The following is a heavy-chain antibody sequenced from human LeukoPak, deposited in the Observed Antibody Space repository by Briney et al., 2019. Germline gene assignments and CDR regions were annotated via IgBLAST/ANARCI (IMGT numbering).Heavy chain of an antibody. CDR3: AKVRWDNSGWYYLDS. CDR1: GFTFSSYA. V-gene: IGHV3-64*01. CDR2: ISSNGGST. Sequence: GGSLRLSCAASGFTFSSYAMHWVRQAPGKGLEYVSAISSNGGSTYYANSVKGRFTISRDNSKNTLHLQMNSLRAEDTAVYYCAKVRWDNSGWYYLDSWGQGTLVTVSS. J-gene: IGHJ4*02. D-gene: IGHD6-19*01.